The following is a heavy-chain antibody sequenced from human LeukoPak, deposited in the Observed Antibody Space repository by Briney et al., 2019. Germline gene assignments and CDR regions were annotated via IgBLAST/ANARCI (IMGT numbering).Heavy chain of an antibody. CDR3: ARLSYGDYPAFLLRY. CDR2: IYPGDSDT. Sequence: GESLKISCKGSGYSFTSYWIGWVRQMPGKGLEWMGIIYPGDSDTRYSPSFQGQVTISADKSISTAYLQWGSLKASDTATYYCARLSYGDYPAFLLRYWGQGTLVTVSS. D-gene: IGHD4-17*01. J-gene: IGHJ4*02. V-gene: IGHV5-51*01. CDR1: GYSFTSYW.